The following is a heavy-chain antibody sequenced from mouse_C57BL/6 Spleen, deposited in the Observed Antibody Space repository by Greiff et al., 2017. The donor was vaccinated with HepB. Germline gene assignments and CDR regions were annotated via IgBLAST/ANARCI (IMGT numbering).Heavy chain of an antibody. CDR1: GFTFSSYG. V-gene: IGHV5-6*02. CDR3: ARRGVYAMDY. J-gene: IGHJ4*01. Sequence: EVKLMESGGDLVKPGGSLKLSCAASGFTFSSYGMSWVRQTPDKRLEWVATISSGGSYTYYPDSVKGRFTISRDNAKNTLYLQMSSLKSEDTAMYYCARRGVYAMDYWGQGTSVTVSS. CDR2: ISSGGSYT.